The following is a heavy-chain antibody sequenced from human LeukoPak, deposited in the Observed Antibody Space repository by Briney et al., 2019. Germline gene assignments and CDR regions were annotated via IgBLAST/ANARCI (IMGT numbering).Heavy chain of an antibody. CDR2: IYPGDSDT. Sequence: GESLKISCQGSGYSFTSYWIGWVRQMPGKGLEWMGIIYPGDSDTRYSPSFQGQVTISADKSISTAYLQWSSLKASDTAMYYCARRARSRDYYDSSGGEDYWGQGTLVTVSS. CDR1: GYSFTSYW. CDR3: ARRARSRDYYDSSGGEDY. J-gene: IGHJ4*02. D-gene: IGHD3-22*01. V-gene: IGHV5-51*01.